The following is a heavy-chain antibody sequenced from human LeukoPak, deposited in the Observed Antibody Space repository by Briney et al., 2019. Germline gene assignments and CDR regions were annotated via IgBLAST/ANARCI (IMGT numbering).Heavy chain of an antibody. CDR1: GGSISSYY. V-gene: IGHV4-59*08. D-gene: IGHD3-10*01. CDR3: ARHWLDSGTPVRFDY. Sequence: SETLSLTCIVSGGSISSYYWSWIRQPPGKGLEWIGHIYHSGSTNYNPSLKSRVTILVDTSKNQFSLKLSSVTAADTAVYYCARHWLDSGTPVRFDYWGQGTLVTVSS. CDR2: IYHSGST. J-gene: IGHJ4*02.